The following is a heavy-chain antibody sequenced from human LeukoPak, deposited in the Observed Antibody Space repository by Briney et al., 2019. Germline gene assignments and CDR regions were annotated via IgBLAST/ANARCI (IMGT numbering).Heavy chain of an antibody. J-gene: IGHJ4*02. Sequence: SETLSLTCVVNGGSLSGFYWNWIRQPPGKGLEWIGDGHHSGSTNYTPSLESRVTISLETSKNVVSLKLPSVTAADTAFYYCARSAYDYVWGTLGYWGQGTLVTVSS. CDR1: GGSLSGFY. V-gene: IGHV4-34*01. CDR3: ARSAYDYVWGTLGY. D-gene: IGHD3-16*01. CDR2: GHHSGST.